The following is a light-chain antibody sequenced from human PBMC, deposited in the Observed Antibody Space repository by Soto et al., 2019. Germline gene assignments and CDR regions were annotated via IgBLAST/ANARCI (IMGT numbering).Light chain of an antibody. Sequence: QSVLTQPASVSGSPGQSITISCTGTSSDVGTYNFVSWYQQHPGKAPKLMIYEVSSRPSGVSNRFSGSKSGNTASLTISGLHAEYEADYYCSSYSSTSTPWVFGGGTKLTVL. V-gene: IGLV2-14*01. CDR3: SSYSSTSTPWV. CDR2: EVS. CDR1: SSDVGTYNF. J-gene: IGLJ3*02.